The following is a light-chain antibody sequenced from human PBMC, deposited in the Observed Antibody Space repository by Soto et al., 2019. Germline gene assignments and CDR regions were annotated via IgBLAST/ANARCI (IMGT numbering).Light chain of an antibody. CDR3: QQFDIPPIT. CDR2: DAS. Sequence: DIQMTQSPSSLSASVGDRVTITCQASQDIGNYLNWYQQKPGKAPKLLIYDASNLETGVPSRFSGSGYGTDFTFSISSLQPEDVATYFCQQFDIPPITFGQGTRLEIK. V-gene: IGKV1-33*01. J-gene: IGKJ5*01. CDR1: QDIGNY.